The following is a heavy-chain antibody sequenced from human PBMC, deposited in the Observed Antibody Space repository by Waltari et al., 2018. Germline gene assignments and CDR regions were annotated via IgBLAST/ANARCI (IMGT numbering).Heavy chain of an antibody. V-gene: IGHV2-5*01. CDR1: GFSISPRGVG. Sequence: QITLAESGPTLVKPTQTLTLTCSFSGFSISPRGVGVGWIRQPPGKALEWLGIIYWHDERYYNPSLQSRLTITKGTSKNQVVLTMTDMDPVDTATYYCARRKTFNGVDVWGRGTTVTVSS. J-gene: IGHJ6*02. CDR2: IYWHDER. CDR3: ARRKTFNGVDV.